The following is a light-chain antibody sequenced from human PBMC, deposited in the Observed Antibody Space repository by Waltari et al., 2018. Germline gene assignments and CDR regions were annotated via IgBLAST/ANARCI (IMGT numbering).Light chain of an antibody. CDR3: QQYENFPVT. CDR1: QDISNY. V-gene: IGKV1-33*01. Sequence: DIQVTQSPSSLSASVGARVTITCQASQDISNYLNWYQQKSGKAPKLLIYDTSHLQTGVPSRFSGTGGGTDFTFTISSLQPEDIATYYCQQYENFPVTFGQGTRLEIK. J-gene: IGKJ5*01. CDR2: DTS.